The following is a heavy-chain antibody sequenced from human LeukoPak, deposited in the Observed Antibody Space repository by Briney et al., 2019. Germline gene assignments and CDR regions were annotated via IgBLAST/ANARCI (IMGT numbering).Heavy chain of an antibody. CDR1: GFTFSSYW. CDR2: IYHRGST. V-gene: IGHV4-4*02. J-gene: IGHJ4*02. Sequence: GSLRLSCAASGFTFSSYWMSWVRQPPGKGLEWIGEIYHRGSTNYKSSLKSRVTISLDKSKNQFSLKLTSVTAADTAVYYCARDESGDIRWGQGTLVTVSS. D-gene: IGHD2-15*01. CDR3: ARDESGDIR.